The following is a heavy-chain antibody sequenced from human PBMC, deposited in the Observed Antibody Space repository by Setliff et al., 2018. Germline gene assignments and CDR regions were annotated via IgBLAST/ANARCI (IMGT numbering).Heavy chain of an antibody. D-gene: IGHD3-22*01. CDR3: ARDVFPYHYEGAFDI. J-gene: IGHJ3*02. Sequence: GASVKVSCKASGYTFTSHYMHWVRQAPGLGLEWMGTINPSSGRTSYAQKFQGRVTMTRDTSTSTVYMDMSSLRSEDTAVYYCARDVFPYHYEGAFDIWGQGTVVTVSS. CDR1: GYTFTSHY. CDR2: INPSSGRT. V-gene: IGHV1-46*01.